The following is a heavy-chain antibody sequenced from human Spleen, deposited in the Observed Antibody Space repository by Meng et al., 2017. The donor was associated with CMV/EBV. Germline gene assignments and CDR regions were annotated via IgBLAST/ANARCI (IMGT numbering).Heavy chain of an antibody. J-gene: IGHJ2*01. D-gene: IGHD2-21*02. CDR2: VIPMRAAT. CDR1: GDTFSKYV. Sequence: SVKVSCKAPGDTFSKYVTSWVRQAPGQGLEWMGGVIPMRAATNYAQRFQGRVTITADKSAATVYMELSSLRSEDTAVYYCAKDMEVTVMTWYFDLWGRGTLVTVSS. CDR3: AKDMEVTVMTWYFDL. V-gene: IGHV1-69*10.